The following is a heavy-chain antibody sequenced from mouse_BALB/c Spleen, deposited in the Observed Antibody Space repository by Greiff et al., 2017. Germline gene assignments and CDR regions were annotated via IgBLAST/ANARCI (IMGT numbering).Heavy chain of an antibody. CDR3: ARTGYYGSYFDY. J-gene: IGHJ2*01. D-gene: IGHD1-1*01. V-gene: IGHV1-69*02. CDR2: IDPSDSYT. CDR1: GYTFTSYW. Sequence: QVQLQQPGAELVKPGASVKLSCKASGYTFTSYWMHWVKQRPGQGLEWIGEIDPSDSYTNYNQKFKGKATLTVDKSSSTAYMQLSSLTSEDSAVYYCARTGYYGSYFDYWGQGTTLTVSS.